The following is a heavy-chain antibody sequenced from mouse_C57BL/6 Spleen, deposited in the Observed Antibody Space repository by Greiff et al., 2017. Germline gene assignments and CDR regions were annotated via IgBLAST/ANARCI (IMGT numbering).Heavy chain of an antibody. CDR3: VMNWDFDY. CDR2: IRSKSNYYAT. V-gene: IGHV10-1*01. CDR1: GFSFNTYA. J-gene: IGHJ2*01. D-gene: IGHD4-1*01. Sequence: DVKLVESGAGLVQPKGSLKLSCAASGFSFNTYAMNWVRQAPGQGLEWVARIRSKSNYYATYYADSVKNRFTISRDDSESILYLQMNNLKTGDTAMYGCVMNWDFDYGRQGTTLTVSS.